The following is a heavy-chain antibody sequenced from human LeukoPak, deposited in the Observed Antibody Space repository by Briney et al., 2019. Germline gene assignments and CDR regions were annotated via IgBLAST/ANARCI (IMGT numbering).Heavy chain of an antibody. CDR3: ARDQGYYYDSSGYQSAFDY. CDR1: GGTFSSYA. D-gene: IGHD3-22*01. Sequence: ASVKVSCKASGGTFSSYAISWVRRAPGQGLEWMGGIIPIFGTANYAQKFQGRVTITADESTSTAYMELSSLRSEDTAVYYCARDQGYYYDSSGYQSAFDYWGQGTLVTVSS. CDR2: IIPIFGTA. V-gene: IGHV1-69*13. J-gene: IGHJ4*02.